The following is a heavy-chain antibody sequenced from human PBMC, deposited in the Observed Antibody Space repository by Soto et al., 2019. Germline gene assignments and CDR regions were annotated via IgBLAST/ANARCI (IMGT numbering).Heavy chain of an antibody. CDR1: GFTFENYA. Sequence: EVQLVESGGGLVQPGRSLRLSCAASGFTFENYAMHWVRQAPGKGLEWVSGISWHSGNLGYADSVRGRFTISRDNAKNSLYLQMNSLRPEDTGLYYCAKDKVYSNDEHYFDYGGQGTLVTVSS. CDR3: AKDKVYSNDEHYFDY. V-gene: IGHV3-9*01. D-gene: IGHD4-4*01. CDR2: ISWHSGNL. J-gene: IGHJ4*02.